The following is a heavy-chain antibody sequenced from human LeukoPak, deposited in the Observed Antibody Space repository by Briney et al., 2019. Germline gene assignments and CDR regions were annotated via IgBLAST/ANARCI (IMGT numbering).Heavy chain of an antibody. Sequence: PGGSLRLSCAASGFTFSSYWMSWVRQAPGKGLEWVANLKQDGSEKYFVDSVKGRFTISRDNAKNSLYLQMNSLRAEDTAVYYCARNTYYDSSGYSFYYWGQGTLVTVSS. CDR2: LKQDGSEK. J-gene: IGHJ4*02. D-gene: IGHD3-22*01. CDR1: GFTFSSYW. CDR3: ARNTYYDSSGYSFYY. V-gene: IGHV3-7*01.